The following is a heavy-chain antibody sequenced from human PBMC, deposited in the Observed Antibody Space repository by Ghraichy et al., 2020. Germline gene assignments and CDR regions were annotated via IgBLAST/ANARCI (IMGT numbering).Heavy chain of an antibody. CDR3: AIGGNYNHNPSDY. D-gene: IGHD5-24*01. J-gene: IGHJ4*02. CDR1: GFTFSSFW. Sequence: GGSLRLSCVASGFTFSSFWMHWVRQAPGKGLEWVSRSNSDGSDTSYADSVKGRFTISRDNARNTLYLQMNSLGAEDTAVYYCAIGGNYNHNPSDYWGQGSLVTVSS. V-gene: IGHV3-74*01. CDR2: SNSDGSDT.